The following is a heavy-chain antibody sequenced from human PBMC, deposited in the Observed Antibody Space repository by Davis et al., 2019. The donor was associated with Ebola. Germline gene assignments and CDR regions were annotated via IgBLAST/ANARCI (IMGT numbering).Heavy chain of an antibody. CDR1: GYSFTNYW. CDR2: IYPGDSNT. V-gene: IGHV5-51*01. J-gene: IGHJ4*02. D-gene: IGHD3-22*01. Sequence: KVSCKGSGYSFTNYWIGWVRQMPGKGLVWMGIIYPGDSNTRYSPSFQGQVTISADKSISTAYLQWSSLKASDTAMYYCARQPLAGTLIVVPLDFWGQGTLVTVSS. CDR3: ARQPLAGTLIVVPLDF.